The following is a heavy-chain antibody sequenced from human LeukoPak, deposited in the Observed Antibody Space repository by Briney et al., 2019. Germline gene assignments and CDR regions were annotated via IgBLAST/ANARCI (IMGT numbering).Heavy chain of an antibody. D-gene: IGHD1-26*01. Sequence: GGSLRLSCAASGFTFSSYAMSWVRQAPGKGLEWVSAISGSGGSTYYADSVKGRFTISRDNSKNTLYLQMNSLRAEDTAVYYCAKPGNSGSYYPWYFDYWGQGTLVTVSS. J-gene: IGHJ4*02. CDR1: GFTFSSYA. CDR3: AKPGNSGSYYPWYFDY. V-gene: IGHV3-23*01. CDR2: ISGSGGST.